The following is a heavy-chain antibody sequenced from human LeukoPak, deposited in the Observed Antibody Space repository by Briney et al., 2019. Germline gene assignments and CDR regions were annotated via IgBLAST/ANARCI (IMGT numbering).Heavy chain of an antibody. D-gene: IGHD6-13*01. CDR3: GRGDYSSSWYLDH. Sequence: GGSLRLSCAASGFTFSSYAMSWVSQAPGKGLEWVSAISGSGGSTNYADSVKGRFTISRDNSKNTLYLQMNSLRAEDTAVYYCGRGDYSSSWYLDHWGQGTLVTVSS. CDR1: GFTFSSYA. J-gene: IGHJ4*02. CDR2: ISGSGGST. V-gene: IGHV3-23*01.